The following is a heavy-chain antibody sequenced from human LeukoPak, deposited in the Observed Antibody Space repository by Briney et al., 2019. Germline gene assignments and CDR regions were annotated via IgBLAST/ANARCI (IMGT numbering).Heavy chain of an antibody. CDR3: ARDKATYYDFWSGPDYYFDY. CDR1: GYTFTGYY. V-gene: IGHV1-2*02. J-gene: IGHJ4*02. CDR2: INPNSGGT. Sequence: ASVKVSCKASGYTFTGYYMHWVRQAPGQGLEWMGWINPNSGGTNYAQKFQGRVTMTRDTSISTAYMELSRLRSDDTAVYYCARDKATYYDFWSGPDYYFDYWGQGTLVTVSS. D-gene: IGHD3-3*01.